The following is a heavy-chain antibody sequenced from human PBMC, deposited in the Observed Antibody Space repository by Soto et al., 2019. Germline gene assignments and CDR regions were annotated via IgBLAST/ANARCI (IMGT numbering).Heavy chain of an antibody. CDR3: TTLPPRIVVKVTEIPT. J-gene: IGHJ5*02. CDR2: IYHTGTT. D-gene: IGHD2-15*01. V-gene: IGHV4-4*02. Sequence: QVQLRESGPGLVKPSGTLSLTCVVSGASISSSYWWTWVRQTAGKRLEWIGQIYHTGTTNYNPTLESRAAMSVDKSNNEFSLKLASVSAADTAVYYCTTLPPRIVVKVTEIPTWGRGTLVTASS. CDR1: GASISSSYW.